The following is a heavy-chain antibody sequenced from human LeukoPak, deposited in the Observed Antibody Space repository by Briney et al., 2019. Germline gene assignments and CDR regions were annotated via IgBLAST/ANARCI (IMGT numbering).Heavy chain of an antibody. CDR2: INLNGNVN. CDR3: ARGGGLDV. CDR1: GFTFSSYW. D-gene: IGHD3-16*01. Sequence: GGSLRLSCAASGFTFSSYWMNWARQAPGKGLEWVASINLNGNVNYYVDSVKGRFTISRDNAKNSLYLQMSNLRAEDTAVYFCARGGGLDVWGQGATVTVSS. V-gene: IGHV3-7*03. J-gene: IGHJ6*02.